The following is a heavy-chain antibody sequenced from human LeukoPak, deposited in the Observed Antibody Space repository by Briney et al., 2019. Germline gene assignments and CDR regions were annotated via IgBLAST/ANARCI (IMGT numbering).Heavy chain of an antibody. CDR3: ARDRGYEIFDY. V-gene: IGHV3-7*03. CDR2: IKEDGSEK. D-gene: IGHD5-12*01. J-gene: IGHJ4*02. CDR1: GFTFSSYW. Sequence: GGFLRLSCAASGFTFSSYWMNWVRQAPGKGLEWVANIKEDGSEKYYVDSVKGRFSISRDNAKNSLYLQMNSLRAEDTAVYYCARDRGYEIFDYWGQGTLVTASS.